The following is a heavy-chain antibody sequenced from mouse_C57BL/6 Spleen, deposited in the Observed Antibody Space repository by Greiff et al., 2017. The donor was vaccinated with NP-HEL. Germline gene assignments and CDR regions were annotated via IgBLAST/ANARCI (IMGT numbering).Heavy chain of an antibody. D-gene: IGHD1-1*01. CDR2: IYPGDGDT. V-gene: IGHV1-82*01. CDR3: ARDNYGRSVYY. J-gene: IGHJ2*01. Sequence: QVQLQQSGPELVKPGASVKFSCKASGYAFSRSWMNWVQQRPGQGLAWFGRIYPGDGDTKYNGKFKGKATLTADKSSSTAYMQLSSLTSEDSAVYYYARDNYGRSVYYWGQGTTLTVPS. CDR1: GYAFSRSW.